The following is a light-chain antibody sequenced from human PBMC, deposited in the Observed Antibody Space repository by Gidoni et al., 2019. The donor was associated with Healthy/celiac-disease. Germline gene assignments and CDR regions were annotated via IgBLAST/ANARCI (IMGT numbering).Light chain of an antibody. Sequence: AIQLTQSPSSLSASVGDRVTITCRASQGISSALAWYQQKPGKAPKLLIYDSSSLESGVPSRFSGSGSGTDFTLTISILQPEDFATYYCQQFNSYPRTFGQGTKVEIK. CDR3: QQFNSYPRT. J-gene: IGKJ1*01. V-gene: IGKV1-13*02. CDR1: QGISSA. CDR2: DSS.